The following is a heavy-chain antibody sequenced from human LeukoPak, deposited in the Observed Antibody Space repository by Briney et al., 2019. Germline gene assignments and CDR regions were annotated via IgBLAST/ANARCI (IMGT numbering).Heavy chain of an antibody. J-gene: IGHJ3*01. V-gene: IGHV1-2*02. D-gene: IGHD1-26*01. CDR3: ARGESSDAFDV. CDR2: VSPNTGGT. CDR1: GYTFNVYY. Sequence: ASVTVSCKSSGYTFNVYYIHWMRQAPGQGLGWRGWVSPNTGGTHYAEKFQVRVSMTRDTSITTTYMELNSLTSDDTAVYYCARGESSDAFDVWGQGTKVTVSS.